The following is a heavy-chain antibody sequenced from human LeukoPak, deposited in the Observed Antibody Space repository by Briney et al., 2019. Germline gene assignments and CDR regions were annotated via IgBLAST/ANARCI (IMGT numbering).Heavy chain of an antibody. Sequence: SETLSLTCTVSGGSISSYYWSWIRQPAGKGLEWIGRIHTNASTNYNPSLKSRVTMSGDTSKNQVSLKLSSVTAADTAVYYCARDRSYCSGGSCSYYFDYWGQGTLVTVSS. D-gene: IGHD2-15*01. J-gene: IGHJ4*02. V-gene: IGHV4-4*07. CDR1: GGSISSYY. CDR2: IHTNAST. CDR3: ARDRSYCSGGSCSYYFDY.